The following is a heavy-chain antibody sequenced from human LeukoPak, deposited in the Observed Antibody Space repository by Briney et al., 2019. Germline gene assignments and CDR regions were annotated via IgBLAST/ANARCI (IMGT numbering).Heavy chain of an antibody. D-gene: IGHD2-15*01. V-gene: IGHV3-20*04. J-gene: IGHJ4*02. CDR2: INWNGGST. CDR3: AGELGYCRGGDY. Sequence: GGSLRLSCAASGFTFDDYGMSWVRQAPGKGLEWVSGINWNGGSTGYADSVKGRFTISRDNAKNSLYLQMNSLRAEDTAVYYCAGELGYCRGGDYWGQGTLVTASS. CDR1: GFTFDDYG.